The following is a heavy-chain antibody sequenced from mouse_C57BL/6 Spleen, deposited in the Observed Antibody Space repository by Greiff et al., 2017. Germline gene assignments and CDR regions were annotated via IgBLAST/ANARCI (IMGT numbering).Heavy chain of an antibody. J-gene: IGHJ1*03. Sequence: EVKVVESEGGLVQPGSSMKLSCTASGFTFSDYYMAWVRQVPEKGLEWVANINYDGSSTYYLDSLKSRFIISRDNAKNILYLQMSSLKSEDTATYYCARIPSYHWYFDVWGTGTTVTVSS. CDR3: ARIPSYHWYFDV. V-gene: IGHV5-16*01. CDR2: INYDGSST. D-gene: IGHD5-1*01. CDR1: GFTFSDYY.